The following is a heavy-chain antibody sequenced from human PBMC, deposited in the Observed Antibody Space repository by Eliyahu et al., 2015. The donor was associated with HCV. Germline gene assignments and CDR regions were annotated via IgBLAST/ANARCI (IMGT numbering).Heavy chain of an antibody. D-gene: IGHD6-13*01. Sequence: QMHLVQSGPEVKKPGASVKVSCKASGFTFTTSAMQWVRQARGQHLEWIGWIVVGSGSTNYAQNFQERVTISRDMSTSTAYMELSGLRSDDTAVYYCAATIAATGPYYGLDVWGQGTTVTVSS. V-gene: IGHV1-58*02. CDR2: IVVGSGST. CDR3: AATIAATGPYYGLDV. CDR1: GFTFTTSA. J-gene: IGHJ6*02.